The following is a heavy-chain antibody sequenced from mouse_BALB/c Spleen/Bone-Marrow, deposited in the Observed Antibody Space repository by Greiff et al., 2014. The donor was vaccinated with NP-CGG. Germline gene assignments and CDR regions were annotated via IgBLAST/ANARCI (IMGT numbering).Heavy chain of an antibody. V-gene: IGHV1S22*01. CDR2: VYPGNDNS. Sequence: LQESGSELVRPGALVKLSCKASGYTFTSYWMNWVKQRPGQGLEWIGNVYPGNDNSKYDEKFKSKGTLTVDTSSSTAYMHLSSLTSEDSSFDDGTRSGGNYNFAYWGQGTLVTVSA. CDR3: TRSGGNYNFAY. CDR1: GYTFTSYW. D-gene: IGHD2-1*01. J-gene: IGHJ3*01.